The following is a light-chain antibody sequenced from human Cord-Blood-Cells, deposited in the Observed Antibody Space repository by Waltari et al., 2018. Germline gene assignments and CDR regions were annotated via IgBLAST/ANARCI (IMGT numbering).Light chain of an antibody. CDR1: QSVLYISNNKNY. CDR3: QQYYSTPLT. J-gene: IGKJ5*01. V-gene: IGKV4-1*01. CDR2: WAS. Sequence: IVMTQSPDPLAVSLGERATINRKSSQSVLYISNNKNYLAWDQQKPGQPPKLLIYWASTRETGVPDRFSGSGSGTDFTLTISSLQAEDVAVYYCQQYYSTPLTFGQGTRLEIK.